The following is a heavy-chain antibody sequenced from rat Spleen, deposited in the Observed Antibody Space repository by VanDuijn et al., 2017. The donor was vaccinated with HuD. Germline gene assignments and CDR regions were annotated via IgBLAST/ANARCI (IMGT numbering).Heavy chain of an antibody. V-gene: IGHV5-22*01. D-gene: IGHD1-2*01. CDR2: ISYEGSSP. Sequence: EVQLVESDGGLVQPGRSLKLSCAASGFAFSDFYMAWVRQAPTKGLEWIATISYEGSSPYYGDSVKGRFTISRHNAKSTLYLQMNSLRSEDTATYYCARPHSSLYVMDAWGQGASVTVSS. J-gene: IGHJ4*01. CDR1: GFAFSDFY. CDR3: ARPHSSLYVMDA.